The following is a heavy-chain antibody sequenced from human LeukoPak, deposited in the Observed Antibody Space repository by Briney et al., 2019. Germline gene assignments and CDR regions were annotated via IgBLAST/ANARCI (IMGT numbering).Heavy chain of an antibody. D-gene: IGHD1-26*01. CDR2: ISGSGGST. V-gene: IGHV3-23*01. CDR3: AQGHSGSI. CDR1: GGSFSGYY. J-gene: IGHJ4*02. Sequence: ETLSLTCAVYGGSFSGYYWSWVRQAPGKGLEWVSAISGSGGSTYYADSVKGRFTISRDNSKNTLYLQMNSLRAEDTAVYYCAQGHSGSIWGQGTLVTVSS.